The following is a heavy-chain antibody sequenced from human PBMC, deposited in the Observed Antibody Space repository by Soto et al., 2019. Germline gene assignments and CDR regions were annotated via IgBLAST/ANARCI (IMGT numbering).Heavy chain of an antibody. CDR2: MNPNSGNT. V-gene: IGHV1-8*01. Sequence: QVQLVQSGAEVKKPGASVKVSCKASGYTFTSYDINWVRQATGQGLEWMGWMNPNSGNTGYAQKFQGRVTMTRNTSISTAYMGLSSLRSEDTAVYYCARWDSSSWPYYYYYGMDVWGQGTTVTVSS. CDR1: GYTFTSYD. D-gene: IGHD6-13*01. CDR3: ARWDSSSWPYYYYYGMDV. J-gene: IGHJ6*02.